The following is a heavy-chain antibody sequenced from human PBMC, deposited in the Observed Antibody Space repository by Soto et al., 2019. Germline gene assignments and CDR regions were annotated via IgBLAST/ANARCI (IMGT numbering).Heavy chain of an antibody. V-gene: IGHV4-34*01. CDR1: GGAFSGYY. J-gene: IGHJ3*02. CDR3: ARGSATINIPVADAFDI. D-gene: IGHD2-2*02. Sequence: PSETLSLTCAVYGGAFSGYYWSWIRQPPGKGLEWIGEINHSGSTNYNPSLKSRVTISVDTSKNQFSLKLSSVTAADTAVYYCARGSATINIPVADAFDIWGQGTMVTVSS. CDR2: INHSGST.